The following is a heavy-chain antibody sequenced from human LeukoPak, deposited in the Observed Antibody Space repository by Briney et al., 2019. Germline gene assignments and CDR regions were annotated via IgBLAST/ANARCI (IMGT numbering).Heavy chain of an antibody. J-gene: IGHJ6*02. CDR1: GGTFSSYA. V-gene: IGHV1-69*04. CDR3: ARDTSLGMDV. Sequence: GASVKVSCKASGGTFSSYAISWVRQAPGQGLEWMGRIIPILGIANYAQKFRGRVTITADKSTSTAYMELSSLRSEDTAVYYCARDTSLGMDVWGQGTTVTVSS. CDR2: IIPILGIA.